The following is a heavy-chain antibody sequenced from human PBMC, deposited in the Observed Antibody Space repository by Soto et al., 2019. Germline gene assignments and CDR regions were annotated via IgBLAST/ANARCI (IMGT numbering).Heavy chain of an antibody. Sequence: SETLSLTCTVSGGSISNYYWSWIRQPPGKGLEWIGYIYKSGSTNYNPSLKSRVTISVDTSKNQFSLKLSSVTAADTAVYYCATELDIVVVPAATDYYYYYGMDVWGQGTTVTVSS. V-gene: IGHV4-4*08. J-gene: IGHJ6*02. CDR2: IYKSGST. D-gene: IGHD2-2*01. CDR1: GGSISNYY. CDR3: ATELDIVVVPAATDYYYYYGMDV.